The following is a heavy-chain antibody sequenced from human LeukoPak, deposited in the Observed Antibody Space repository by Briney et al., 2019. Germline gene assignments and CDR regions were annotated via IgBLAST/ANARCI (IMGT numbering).Heavy chain of an antibody. Sequence: PSETLSFTCTVSGGSISSYYWSWIRQPPGRGLEWIGEINHSGSTNYNPSLKSRVTISVDTSKNQFSLKLSSVTAADTAVYYCARGGVAVAEGSWFDPWGQGTLVTVSS. CDR3: ARGGVAVAEGSWFDP. CDR1: GGSISSYY. D-gene: IGHD6-19*01. CDR2: INHSGST. V-gene: IGHV4-34*01. J-gene: IGHJ5*02.